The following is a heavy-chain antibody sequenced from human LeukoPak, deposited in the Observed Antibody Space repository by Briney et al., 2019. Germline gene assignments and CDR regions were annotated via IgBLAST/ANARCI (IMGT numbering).Heavy chain of an antibody. Sequence: SETLSLTCAVYGGSFSGYYWSWIRQPPGKGLEWIGEINHSGSTNYNPSLKSRVTISVDTSKNQFSPKLSSVTAADTAVYYCARGGWELPFDYWGQGTLVTVSS. V-gene: IGHV4-34*01. CDR1: GGSFSGYY. CDR3: ARGGWELPFDY. J-gene: IGHJ4*02. CDR2: INHSGST. D-gene: IGHD1-26*01.